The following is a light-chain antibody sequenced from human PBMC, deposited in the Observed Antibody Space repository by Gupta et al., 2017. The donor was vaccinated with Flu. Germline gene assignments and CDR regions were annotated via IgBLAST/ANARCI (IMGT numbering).Light chain of an antibody. CDR2: KDT. V-gene: IGLV3-25*02. CDR3: QSADSTGASRV. CDR1: ALSKQY. Sequence: YQLTQAPAMSVSPGQTATITCSGTALSKQYVYWYRQRPGQAPVLLIYKDTERASGIPDRISGSRSGTRVTLTIRGVQTEDEADYYCQSADSTGASRVFGGGTKLFVL. J-gene: IGLJ3*02.